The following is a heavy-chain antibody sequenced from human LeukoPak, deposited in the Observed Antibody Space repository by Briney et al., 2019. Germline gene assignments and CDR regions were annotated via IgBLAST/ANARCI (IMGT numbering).Heavy chain of an antibody. V-gene: IGHV2-70*11. CDR1: GFSLSTSGVG. CDR3: ARMSSSTWYFDY. J-gene: IGHJ4*02. Sequence: SGPTLVNPTQTLTLTCTFSGFSLSTSGVGVAWIRQPPGKALEWLARIDWEDDKYYSTSLKTRLIISKDTSENQVVLTMTNMDPVDTATYYCARMSSSTWYFDYWGQGTLVTVSS. CDR2: IDWEDDK. D-gene: IGHD6-13*01.